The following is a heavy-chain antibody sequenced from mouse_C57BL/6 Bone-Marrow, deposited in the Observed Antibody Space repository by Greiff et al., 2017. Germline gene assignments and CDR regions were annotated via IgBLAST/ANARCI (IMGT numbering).Heavy chain of an antibody. V-gene: IGHV3-3*01. J-gene: IGHJ2*01. CDR1: GFSINSDCY. CDR2: TFYSGIT. CDR3: AGEGITTVVATDFDY. D-gene: IGHD1-1*01. Sequence: QLQESGPSLVSPSQTLSLTCTVTGFSINSDCYWIWIRQFPGNKLEYIGYTFYSGITYYNPSLESRTYITRDTSKNQFSLKLSSVTTEDTATYYCAGEGITTVVATDFDYWGKGTTLTVSS.